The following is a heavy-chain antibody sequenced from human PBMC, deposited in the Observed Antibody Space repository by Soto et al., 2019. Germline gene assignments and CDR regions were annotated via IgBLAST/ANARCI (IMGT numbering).Heavy chain of an antibody. CDR3: ARHEWELVDY. V-gene: IGHV4-39*01. CDR1: GGSISSSSYY. Sequence: SETLSLTCTVSGGSISSSSYYWGWIRQPPGKGLELIGSIYYSGSTYYNPSLKSRVTISVDTSKNHFSLKLSSVTAADTAVYYCARHEWELVDYWGQGTLVTVSS. J-gene: IGHJ4*02. CDR2: IYYSGST. D-gene: IGHD1-26*01.